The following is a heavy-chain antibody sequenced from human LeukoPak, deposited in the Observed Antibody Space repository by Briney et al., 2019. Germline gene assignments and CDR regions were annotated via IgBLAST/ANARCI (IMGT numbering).Heavy chain of an antibody. Sequence: SVKVSCKASGGTFSSYAISWVRQAPGQGLEWMGRIIPIFGTANYAQKFQGRVTITTDESTSTAYMELSSLRSEDTAVYYCARDVSSSWYEPSYYYYYYMDVWGKGTTVTVSS. V-gene: IGHV1-69*05. CDR1: GGTFSSYA. CDR2: IIPIFGTA. D-gene: IGHD6-13*01. CDR3: ARDVSSSWYEPSYYYYYYMDV. J-gene: IGHJ6*03.